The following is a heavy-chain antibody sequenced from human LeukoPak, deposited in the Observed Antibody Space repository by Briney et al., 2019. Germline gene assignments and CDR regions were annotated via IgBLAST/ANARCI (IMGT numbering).Heavy chain of an antibody. J-gene: IGHJ6*02. CDR3: ASSLTSIPSGMDV. Sequence: GGSLILSWAASGFTFSRYWMHWLRQAPGKVPLLVSLISTDGSSTSYADSVKGRFTISGDNGKNTLYLQLNSLRAEDTAVYYCASSLTSIPSGMDVWGQGTTVTVS. CDR2: ISTDGSST. V-gene: IGHV3-74*01. CDR1: GFTFSRYW.